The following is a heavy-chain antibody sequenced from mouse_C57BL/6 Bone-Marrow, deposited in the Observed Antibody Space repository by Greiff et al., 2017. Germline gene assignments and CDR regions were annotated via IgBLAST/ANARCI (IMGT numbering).Heavy chain of an antibody. V-gene: IGHV5-16*01. Sequence: EVNLVESERGLVQPGRSMTLSCTVSGFSFSDYYMAWVRQVPEKGLEWVANINYDGSSTYYLDSLKSRFIISRDNAKNILYLQMSSLKSEDTATYYCAREGPYLDYWGQGTTLTVSS. CDR1: GFSFSDYY. CDR2: INYDGSST. J-gene: IGHJ2*01. CDR3: AREGPYLDY.